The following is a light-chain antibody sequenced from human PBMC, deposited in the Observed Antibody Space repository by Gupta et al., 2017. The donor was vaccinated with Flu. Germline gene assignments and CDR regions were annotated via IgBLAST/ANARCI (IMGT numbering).Light chain of an antibody. CDR2: GAS. CDR1: QSVSSSY. CDR3: QQYGSEPPT. Sequence: IVLTQSPGTLSLSPGERATLSCRASQSVSSSYLAWYQQKPGQAPRLLIYGASSRATGIPDRFSGSGSGTDFTLTSGRLEPEDFAVYYCQQYGSEPPTCGGGTRVEIK. V-gene: IGKV3-20*01. J-gene: IGKJ4*01.